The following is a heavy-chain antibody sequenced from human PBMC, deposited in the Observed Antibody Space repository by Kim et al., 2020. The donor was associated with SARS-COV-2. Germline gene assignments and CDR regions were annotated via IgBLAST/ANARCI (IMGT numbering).Heavy chain of an antibody. D-gene: IGHD1-1*01. V-gene: IGHV3-30*01. Sequence: SADPVKDRVHISRDNPSTTLYLQMNSLRAEDTAVYYCASDLVTSDYWGQGTLVTVSS. CDR3: ASDLVTSDY. J-gene: IGHJ4*02.